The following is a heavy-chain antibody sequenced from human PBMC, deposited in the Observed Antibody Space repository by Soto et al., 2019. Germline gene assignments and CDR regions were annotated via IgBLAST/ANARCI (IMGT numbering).Heavy chain of an antibody. D-gene: IGHD6-25*01. V-gene: IGHV3-30*18. CDR3: AKFFVETGGSSGWPWSFHF. J-gene: IGHJ4*02. CDR2: LSYDGINK. Sequence: GGSLRLSCAASGFTFSSYGMHWVRQAPGKGLEFVAVLSYDGINKYYADSVKGRFTISRDNSKNTLYLQMNSLRAEDTAIYYCAKFFVETGGSSGWPWSFHFWGQGTLVTVSS. CDR1: GFTFSSYG.